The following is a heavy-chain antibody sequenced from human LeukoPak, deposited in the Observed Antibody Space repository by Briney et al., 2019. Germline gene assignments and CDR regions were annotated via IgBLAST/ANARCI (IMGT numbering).Heavy chain of an antibody. CDR3: AGEEYSSGWYRNSFDY. Sequence: SENLSRNGTGSGGSISSYYWSWIRQPAGKGLEGIGRIYTSGSTNYNPSLKSPVTMSVDTSKNQFSLKLSSVPPADTAVYYCAGEEYSSGWYRNSFDYWGQGTLVTVSS. D-gene: IGHD6-19*01. CDR2: IYTSGST. CDR1: GGSISSYY. V-gene: IGHV4-4*07. J-gene: IGHJ4*02.